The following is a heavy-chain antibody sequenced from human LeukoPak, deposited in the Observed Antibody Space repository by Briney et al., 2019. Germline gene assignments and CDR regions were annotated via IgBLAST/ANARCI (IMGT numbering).Heavy chain of an antibody. J-gene: IGHJ4*02. V-gene: IGHV5-51*01. D-gene: IGHD3-10*01. CDR1: GYSFTGHW. Sequence: GESLKISCKASGYSFTGHWIGWVRQMPGKSLEWMGIISPGDSNIKYSPSFQGQVTISADKSITTVYLQWSSLKASDTAVYYCAREYYGSADYWGQGTLVTVSS. CDR3: AREYYGSADY. CDR2: ISPGDSNI.